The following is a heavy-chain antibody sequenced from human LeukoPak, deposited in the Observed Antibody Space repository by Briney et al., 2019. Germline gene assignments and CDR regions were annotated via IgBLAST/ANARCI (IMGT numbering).Heavy chain of an antibody. CDR2: INNRGDTT. Sequence: PGGSLRLSCAASGLTFSSYAMTGVRQAPGKGLEWVSSINNRGDTTYYADSVKGRFTVSRDNSNDTLYLQMNSLRADDTAIYYCAKSWTVINYFDFWGQGTLVTVSS. D-gene: IGHD4-17*01. J-gene: IGHJ4*02. CDR3: AKSWTVINYFDF. V-gene: IGHV3-23*01. CDR1: GLTFSSYA.